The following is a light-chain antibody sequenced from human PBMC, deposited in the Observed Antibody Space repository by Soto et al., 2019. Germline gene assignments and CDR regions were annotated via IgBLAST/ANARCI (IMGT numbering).Light chain of an antibody. J-gene: IGLJ1*01. V-gene: IGLV2-14*01. Sequence: QSALTQPASVSGSPGQSITISCTGSSSDVGDYNYVSWYQQYPGKAPKLMIYDVYNRPSGISNRFSGSKSGNTASLTIAGLQAEDEAEYYSSSYTSTRSYVFGTGTKLTVL. CDR1: SSDVGDYNY. CDR2: DVY. CDR3: SSYTSTRSYV.